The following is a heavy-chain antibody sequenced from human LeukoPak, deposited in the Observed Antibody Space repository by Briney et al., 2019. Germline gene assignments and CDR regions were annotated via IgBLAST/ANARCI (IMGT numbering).Heavy chain of an antibody. D-gene: IGHD1-26*01. J-gene: IGHJ3*02. CDR3: AGDTGGSYRTHAFDI. V-gene: IGHV3-74*01. CDR1: GFTFSSYR. Sequence: GGTLRLSSATSGFTFSSYRMDWVRQDPGKGLVWVSRINGDGRNINYADSVRGRFTISRDNSKNTLYLQMNSLRAEDTAVYYCAGDTGGSYRTHAFDIWGQGTMVTVSS. CDR2: INGDGRNI.